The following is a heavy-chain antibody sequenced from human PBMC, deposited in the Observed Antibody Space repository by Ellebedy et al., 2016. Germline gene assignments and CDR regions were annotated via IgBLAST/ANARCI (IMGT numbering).Heavy chain of an antibody. D-gene: IGHD4-23*01. CDR1: GFTFSSYA. Sequence: GESLKISCAASGFTFSSYAMHWVRQAPGKGLEWVAVISYDGSNKYYADSVKGRFTISRDNSKNTLYLQMNSLRAEDTAVYYCARVAVVTPDFDYWGQGTLATVSS. V-gene: IGHV3-30*04. CDR2: ISYDGSNK. CDR3: ARVAVVTPDFDY. J-gene: IGHJ4*02.